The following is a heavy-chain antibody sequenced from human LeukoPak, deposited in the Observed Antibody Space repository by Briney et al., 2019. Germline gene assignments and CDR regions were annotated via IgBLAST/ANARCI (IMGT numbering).Heavy chain of an antibody. CDR2: ISGSGGST. D-gene: IGHD3-22*01. V-gene: IGHV3-23*01. CDR3: AKSPQHYYDSSGLDY. CDR1: GFTFSSYA. Sequence: PGGSLRLSCAASGFTFSSYAVSWVRQAPGKGLEWVSAISGSGGSTYYADSVKGRFTISRDNSKNTLYLQMNSLRAEDTAVYYCAKSPQHYYDSSGLDYWGQGTLVTVSS. J-gene: IGHJ4*02.